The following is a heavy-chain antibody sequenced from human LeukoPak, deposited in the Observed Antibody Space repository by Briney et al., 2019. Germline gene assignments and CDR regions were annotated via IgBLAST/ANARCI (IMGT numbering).Heavy chain of an antibody. CDR1: GFTLNSYT. V-gene: IGHV3-74*01. J-gene: IGHJ3*02. Sequence: GGSLRLSCAASGFTLNSYTMNWVRHAPGKGLVWVSRINRDGSSTSYADSVKGRFTISRDNAKNTLYLQMKSLRAEDTAVFYCARGGYTGVFDIWGQGTMVTVSS. D-gene: IGHD5-18*01. CDR2: INRDGSST. CDR3: ARGGYTGVFDI.